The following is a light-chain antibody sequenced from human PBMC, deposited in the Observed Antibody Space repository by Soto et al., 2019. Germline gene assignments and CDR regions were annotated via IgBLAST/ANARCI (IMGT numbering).Light chain of an antibody. Sequence: QSVLTQPASVSGSPGQSITISCTGTSSGVGGYNYVSWYQQHPGKAPKLMIYDVSNRPSGVSNRFSGSKSGNTASLTISGLQAEDEADYYCSLYTSSEGVFGTGTKVTVL. CDR2: DVS. CDR3: SLYTSSEGV. CDR1: SSGVGGYNY. J-gene: IGLJ1*01. V-gene: IGLV2-14*01.